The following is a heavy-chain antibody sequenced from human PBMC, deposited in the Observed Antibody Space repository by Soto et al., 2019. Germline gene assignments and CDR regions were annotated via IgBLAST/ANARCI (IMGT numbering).Heavy chain of an antibody. CDR2: VYDNGRP. V-gene: IGHV4-59*01. Sequence: PSETLSLTCTISGGSISVYYWSWIRQSPRQGLEWIGYVYDNGRPYYNPSLKSRVTISADPSKNQISLKLTSATAADTAVYYCERGVGSSPPRYWGRGTLVTVSS. CDR3: ERGVGSSPPRY. D-gene: IGHD3-9*01. J-gene: IGHJ4*02. CDR1: GGSISVYY.